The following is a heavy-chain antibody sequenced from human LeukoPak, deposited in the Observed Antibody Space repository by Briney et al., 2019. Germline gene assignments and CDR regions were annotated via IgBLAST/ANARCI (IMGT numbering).Heavy chain of an antibody. D-gene: IGHD3-22*01. Sequence: ASVKVSCKASGYTFNTYGISWVRQAPGQGLEWMGWISPDNGNTDFAGKFQGRVTMTTDTSKSTAYMEMRRLRSDDTAVYYCARDFFNGYYYDSSGYYDRYFDYWGQGTLVTVSS. CDR3: ARDFFNGYYYDSSGYYDRYFDY. CDR1: GYTFNTYG. V-gene: IGHV1-18*01. J-gene: IGHJ4*02. CDR2: ISPDNGNT.